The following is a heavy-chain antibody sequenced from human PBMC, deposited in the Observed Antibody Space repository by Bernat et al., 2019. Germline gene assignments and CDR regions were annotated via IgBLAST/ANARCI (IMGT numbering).Heavy chain of an antibody. CDR3: ARGSWELRFDP. Sequence: QVRLQQWGAGLLKPSETLSLTCAVYGGSFSGYYWSWIRQTPGKGLEWIGEINQSGSTNYNPSLKNRVTISVDTSRNQFSLKLTSVTAADTAVYSCARGSWELRFDPWGQGTLVTVSS. CDR1: GGSFSGYY. J-gene: IGHJ5*02. V-gene: IGHV4-34*01. CDR2: INQSGST. D-gene: IGHD1-26*01.